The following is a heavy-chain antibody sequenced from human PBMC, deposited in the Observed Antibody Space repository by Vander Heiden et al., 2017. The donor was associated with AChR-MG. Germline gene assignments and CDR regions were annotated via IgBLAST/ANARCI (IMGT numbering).Heavy chain of an antibody. CDR3: AKRWVGATTPIDY. J-gene: IGHJ4*02. CDR1: GFTFSSYA. Sequence: EVQLLESGGGLVQPGGSLRLSCAASGFTFSSYAMSWVRQAPGKGLEWVSAISGSGGSTYYADSVKGRFTSSRDNSKNTLYLQMNSLRAEDTAVYYCAKRWVGATTPIDYWGQGTLVTVSS. CDR2: ISGSGGST. V-gene: IGHV3-23*01. D-gene: IGHD1-26*01.